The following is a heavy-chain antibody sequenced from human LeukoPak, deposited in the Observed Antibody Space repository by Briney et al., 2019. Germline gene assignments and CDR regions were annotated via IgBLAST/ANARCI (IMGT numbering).Heavy chain of an antibody. Sequence: GASVKVSCKASGYTFTDHYVHWVRQAPGQGLQWMGWINPRNGGTYYAPKFQGRVTMTRDTSISTAYMELSRLRSDDTAVYYCARENYVYYMDVWGKGTTVTVSS. CDR3: ARENYVYYMDV. CDR2: INPRNGGT. V-gene: IGHV1-2*02. J-gene: IGHJ6*03. CDR1: GYTFTDHY.